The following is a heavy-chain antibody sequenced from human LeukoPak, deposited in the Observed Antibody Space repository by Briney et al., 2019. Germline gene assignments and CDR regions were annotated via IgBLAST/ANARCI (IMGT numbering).Heavy chain of an antibody. D-gene: IGHD2-2*01. CDR3: ARGPRSRGYCSSTSCYYYYYMDV. V-gene: IGHV4-34*01. J-gene: IGHJ6*03. Sequence: SETLSLTCAVYGGSFSGYYWSWIRQPPGKGLEWIGEINHSGSTNYNPSLKSRVTISVDTSKNQFSLKLRSVTAADTAVYYCARGPRSRGYCSSTSCYYYYYMDVWGKGTTVTVSS. CDR2: INHSGST. CDR1: GGSFSGYY.